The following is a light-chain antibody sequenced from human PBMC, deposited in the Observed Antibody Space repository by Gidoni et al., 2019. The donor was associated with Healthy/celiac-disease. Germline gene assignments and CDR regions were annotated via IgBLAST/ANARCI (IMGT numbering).Light chain of an antibody. V-gene: IGLV1-47*01. Sequence: QSVLTQPPSASGTPGQRVTLSCSGSSSNIGSNYVYWYQQHPGPAPKLLIDRNNQRPSGVPALFSGSTSGSSASLAISGLRSEDEADYYCAAWDDSLSGWVFGGGTKLTVL. J-gene: IGLJ3*02. CDR3: AAWDDSLSGWV. CDR1: SSNIGSNY. CDR2: RNN.